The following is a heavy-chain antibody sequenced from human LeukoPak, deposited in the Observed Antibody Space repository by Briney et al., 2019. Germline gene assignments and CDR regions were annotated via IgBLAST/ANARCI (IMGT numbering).Heavy chain of an antibody. CDR1: GYTFTSYA. CDR2: INAGNGNT. CDR3: ARDDSGYERSRDWFDP. J-gene: IGHJ5*02. Sequence: GASVKVSCKASGYTFTSYAMHWVRQAPGQRLEWMGWINAGNGNTKYSQKFQGRVTITRDTSASTAYMELSSLRSEDTAVYYCARDDSGYERSRDWFDPWGQGTLVTVSS. V-gene: IGHV1-3*01. D-gene: IGHD5-12*01.